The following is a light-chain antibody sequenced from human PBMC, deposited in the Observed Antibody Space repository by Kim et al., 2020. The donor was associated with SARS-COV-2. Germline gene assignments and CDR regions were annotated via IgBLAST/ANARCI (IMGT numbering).Light chain of an antibody. J-gene: IGKJ2*01. CDR3: QQYNNWPYT. V-gene: IGKV3-15*01. CDR2: VAS. CDR1: QSVSSN. Sequence: SVSPGGKAALSCRASQSVSSNLAWYQRKFGQAPRLLIYVASTRATGIPARFSGSGSGTEFTLTISSLQSEDFAVYYCQQYNNWPYTFGQGTKLEI.